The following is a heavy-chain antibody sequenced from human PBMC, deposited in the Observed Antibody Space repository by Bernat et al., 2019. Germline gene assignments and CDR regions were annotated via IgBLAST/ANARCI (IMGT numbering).Heavy chain of an antibody. D-gene: IGHD1-26*01. CDR3: AKTRELLGGGWGVDY. CDR1: GFTFSSYG. CDR2: ISYDGSNK. J-gene: IGHJ4*02. Sequence: QVQLVESGGGVVQPGRSLRLSCAASGFTFSSYGMHWVRQAPGKGLEWVAVISYDGSNKYYADSVKDRFTISRDNSKNTLYLQMNSLRAEDTAVYYCAKTRELLGGGWGVDYWGQGTLVTVSS. V-gene: IGHV3-30*18.